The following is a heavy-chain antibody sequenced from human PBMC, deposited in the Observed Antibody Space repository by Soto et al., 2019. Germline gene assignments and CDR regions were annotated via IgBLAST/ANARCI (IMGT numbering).Heavy chain of an antibody. Sequence: GGSLRLSCAASGFTFSSYWMHWVRQAPGKGLVWVSRINSDGSSTSYADSVKGRFTSASYNGKNTLYLQMNSLRAEDTAVYYCARSGVMYYYMDVWGKGTTVTVSS. CDR2: INSDGSST. CDR3: ARSGVMYYYMDV. J-gene: IGHJ6*03. D-gene: IGHD3-16*01. CDR1: GFTFSSYW. V-gene: IGHV3-74*01.